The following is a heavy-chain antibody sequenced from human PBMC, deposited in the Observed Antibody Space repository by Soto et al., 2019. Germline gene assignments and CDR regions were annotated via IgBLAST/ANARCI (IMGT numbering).Heavy chain of an antibody. CDR1: GFTFSSYG. V-gene: IGHV3-30*18. CDR3: AKDGASYYYYGMDV. CDR2: ISYDGSNK. J-gene: IGHJ6*02. D-gene: IGHD3-10*01. Sequence: GGSLRLSCAASGFTFSSYGMHWVRQAPGKGLEWVAVISYDGSNKYYADSVKGRFTISRDNSKNTLYLQMNSLRAEDTAVYYCAKDGASYYYYGMDVWGQGTTVTVSS.